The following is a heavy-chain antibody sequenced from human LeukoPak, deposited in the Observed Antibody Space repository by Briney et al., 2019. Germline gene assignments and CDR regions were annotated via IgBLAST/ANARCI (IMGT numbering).Heavy chain of an antibody. CDR2: IKDDGRQK. CDR3: ARDARRALDT. V-gene: IGHV3-7*01. CDR1: GFTFSRYW. J-gene: IGHJ5*02. Sequence: GGSLRLSCAPSGFTFSRYWMTWVRQTPEKGLEWVASIKDDGRQKYYVDSVKGRFTVSRDNAKNSAYLQMDSLRAEDTALYYCARDARRALDTGGQGTRVTVPS.